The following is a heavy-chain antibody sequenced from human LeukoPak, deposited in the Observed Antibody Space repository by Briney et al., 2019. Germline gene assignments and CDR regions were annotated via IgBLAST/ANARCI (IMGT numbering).Heavy chain of an antibody. D-gene: IGHD3-22*01. J-gene: IGHJ4*02. CDR1: GYSISSGYY. CDR2: IYHSGST. Sequence: SETLSLTCTVSGYSISSGYYWGWIRQPPGKGLEWIGSIYHSGSTYYNPSLKSRVTISVDTSKNQFSLKLSSVTAADTAVYYCATVGYYDSSGYSVHFDYWGQGTLVTVSS. V-gene: IGHV4-38-2*02. CDR3: ATVGYYDSSGYSVHFDY.